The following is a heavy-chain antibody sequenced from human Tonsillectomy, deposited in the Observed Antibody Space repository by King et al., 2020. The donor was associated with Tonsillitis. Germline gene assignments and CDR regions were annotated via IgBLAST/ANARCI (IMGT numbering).Heavy chain of an antibody. CDR1: GFTFSSYA. V-gene: IGHV3-23*04. CDR2: ISGSGGST. D-gene: IGHD4-17*01. J-gene: IGHJ4*02. CDR3: AKDQGDHDYGDPHFDY. Sequence: VQLVESGGGLVQPGGSLRLSCAASGFTFSSYAMSWVRQAPGKGLEWVSAISGSGGSTYYADSVKGRFTISRDNSKNTLYLQMNSLRAEDTAVYYCAKDQGDHDYGDPHFDYWGQGTLVTVSS.